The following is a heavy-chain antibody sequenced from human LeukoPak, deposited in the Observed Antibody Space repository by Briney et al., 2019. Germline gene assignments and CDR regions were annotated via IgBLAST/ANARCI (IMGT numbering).Heavy chain of an antibody. Sequence: GRSLRLSCAASGFTLSSSGMHWVRQAPGKGLEWVAVIWGDENHKYYGDSVRGRFTISRDNAKNTLYLQMDSLRVEDTAVYYCARDVGPAPFDYWGQGTLVTVSS. CDR1: GFTLSSSG. CDR3: ARDVGPAPFDY. V-gene: IGHV3-33*01. J-gene: IGHJ4*02. CDR2: IWGDENHK. D-gene: IGHD6-25*01.